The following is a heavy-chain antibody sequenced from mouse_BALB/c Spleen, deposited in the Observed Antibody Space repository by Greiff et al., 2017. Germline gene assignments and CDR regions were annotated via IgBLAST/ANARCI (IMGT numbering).Heavy chain of an antibody. J-gene: IGHJ4*01. V-gene: IGHV7-3*02. CDR3: ASATAHYAMDY. CDR2: IRNKANGYTT. CDR1: GFTFTDYY. Sequence: EVMLVESGGGLVQPGGSLRLSCATSGFTFTDYYMSWVRQPPGKALEWLGFIRNKANGYTTEYSASVKGRFTISRDNSKSILYLQMNTLRAEDSATYYCASATAHYAMDYWGQGTSVTVSA. D-gene: IGHD1-2*01.